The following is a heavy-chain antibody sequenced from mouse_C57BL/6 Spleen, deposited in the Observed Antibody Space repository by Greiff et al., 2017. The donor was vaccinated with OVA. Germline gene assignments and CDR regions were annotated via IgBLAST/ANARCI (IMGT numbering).Heavy chain of an antibody. CDR3: ARGGRYFDV. V-gene: IGHV5-17*01. Sequence: EVQLVESGGGLVKPGGSLKLSCAASGFTFSDYGMHWVRQAPEKGLEWVAYISSGSSTIYYADTVKGRFTISRDNAKNTLFLQMTSLRSEDTAMYYCARGGRYFDVWGTGTTVTVSS. J-gene: IGHJ1*03. CDR2: ISSGSSTI. D-gene: IGHD3-3*01. CDR1: GFTFSDYG.